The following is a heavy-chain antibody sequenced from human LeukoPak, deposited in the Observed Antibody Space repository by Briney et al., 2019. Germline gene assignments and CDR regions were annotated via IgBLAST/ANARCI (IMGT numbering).Heavy chain of an antibody. CDR1: GFAFSSYE. D-gene: IGHD2-2*01. CDR2: ISSSGSTI. CDR3: ARDSRTRPFFYGMDV. V-gene: IGHV3-48*03. J-gene: IGHJ6*02. Sequence: GGSLRLSCAASGFAFSSYEMNWVRQAPGKGLEWVSYISSSGSTIYYADSVKGRFTISRDNAKKSLYLQMNSLRAEDTAVYYCARDSRTRPFFYGMDVWGQGTTVTVSS.